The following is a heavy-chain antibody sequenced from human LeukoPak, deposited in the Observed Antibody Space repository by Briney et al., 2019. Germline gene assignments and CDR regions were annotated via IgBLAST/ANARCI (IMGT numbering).Heavy chain of an antibody. CDR2: IYTSGST. J-gene: IGHJ6*03. D-gene: IGHD2-21*02. CDR3: ARVYCGGDCYLDYYYYYMDV. CDR1: GGTISSYY. Sequence: SETLYLTCTVSGGTISSYYWSWIRQPAGKGLEWIGRIYTSGSTTYNPSLKSRVTMSVDTSRNQIALKLSSVTAADTAVYYCARVYCGGDCYLDYYYYYMDVWGKGTTVTVSS. V-gene: IGHV4-4*07.